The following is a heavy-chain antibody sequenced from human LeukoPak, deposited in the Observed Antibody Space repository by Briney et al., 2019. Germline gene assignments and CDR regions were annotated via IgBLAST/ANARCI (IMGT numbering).Heavy chain of an antibody. V-gene: IGHV3-7*01. D-gene: IGHD6-13*01. Sequence: PGGSLRLSCAASGFTFSRYWMSWLRQAPGKGLEWVANIKQDESEKYYVDSVEGRFTISRDNAENSLSLQMNSLRAEGTAVYYCARADSYSWYGSWGQGTLVTVSS. CDR3: ARADSYSWYGS. CDR1: GFTFSRYW. J-gene: IGHJ4*02. CDR2: IKQDESEK.